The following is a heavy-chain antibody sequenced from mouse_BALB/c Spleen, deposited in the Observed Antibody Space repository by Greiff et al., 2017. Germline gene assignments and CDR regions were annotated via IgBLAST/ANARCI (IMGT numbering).Heavy chain of an antibody. D-gene: IGHD2-4*01. V-gene: IGHV5-4*02. J-gene: IGHJ4*01. CDR1: GFTFSDYY. CDR2: ISDGGSYT. CDR3: ASLIYYDYDDYAIDY. Sequence: EVQRVESGGGLVKPGGSLKLSCAASGFTFSDYYMYWVRQTPEKRLEWVATISDGGSYTYYPDSVKGRFTISRDNAKNNLYLQMSSLKSEDTAMYYCASLIYYDYDDYAIDYWGQGTSVTVSS.